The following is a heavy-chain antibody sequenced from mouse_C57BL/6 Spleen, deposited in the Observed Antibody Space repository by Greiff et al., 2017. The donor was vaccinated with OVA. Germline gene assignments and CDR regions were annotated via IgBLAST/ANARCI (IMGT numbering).Heavy chain of an antibody. V-gene: IGHV1-54*01. J-gene: IGHJ1*03. Sequence: VHLVESGAELVRPGTSVKVSCKASGYAFTNYLIEWVKQRPGQGLEWIGVINPGSGGTNYNEKFKGKATLTADKSSSTAYMQLSSLTSEDSAVYFCARSPITTVVAKGSFDVWGTGTTVTVSS. CDR3: ARSPITTVVAKGSFDV. D-gene: IGHD1-1*01. CDR2: INPGSGGT. CDR1: GYAFTNYL.